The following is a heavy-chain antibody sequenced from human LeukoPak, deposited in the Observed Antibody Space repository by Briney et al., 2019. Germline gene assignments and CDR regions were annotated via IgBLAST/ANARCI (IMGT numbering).Heavy chain of an antibody. CDR2: INPNSGGT. Sequence: ASVKVSCKASGYTFTGYYMHWVRQAPGQGLEWMGWINPNSGGTNYAQMFQGRVTMTRDTSISTAYMELSRLRSDDTAVYYCARRPHEYYYYMDVWGKGTTVTVSS. CDR3: ARRPHEYYYYMDV. J-gene: IGHJ6*03. D-gene: IGHD1-14*01. CDR1: GYTFTGYY. V-gene: IGHV1-2*02.